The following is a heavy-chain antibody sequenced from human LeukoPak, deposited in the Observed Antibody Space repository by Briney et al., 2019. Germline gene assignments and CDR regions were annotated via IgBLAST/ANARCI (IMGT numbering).Heavy chain of an antibody. D-gene: IGHD3-10*01. CDR2: INAGNGNT. CDR3: ARDRIWFGDSLDY. Sequence: ASVKVSCKASGYTFTSYAMHWVRQAPGQRLEWMGWINAGNGNTKYSQKFQGRVTITRDTSASTAYMELSSLRSEDTAVYYCARDRIWFGDSLDYWGQGTLVTVSS. CDR1: GYTFTSYA. V-gene: IGHV1-3*01. J-gene: IGHJ4*02.